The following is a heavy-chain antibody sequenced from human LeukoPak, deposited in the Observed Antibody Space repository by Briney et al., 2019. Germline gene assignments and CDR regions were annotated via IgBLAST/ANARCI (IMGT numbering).Heavy chain of an antibody. CDR3: ARGAGDYGDYSLWLGY. CDR2: ISAYNGNT. D-gene: IGHD4-17*01. V-gene: IGHV1-18*01. J-gene: IGHJ4*02. Sequence: ASVKVSCKGSGYTFSGYGFIWVRQAPGQGLEWMGWISAYNGNTIYAQKYQGRVTMATDTSTSTAYMELRSLRSDDTAVYYCARGAGDYGDYSLWLGYWGQGTLVTVSS. CDR1: GYTFSGYG.